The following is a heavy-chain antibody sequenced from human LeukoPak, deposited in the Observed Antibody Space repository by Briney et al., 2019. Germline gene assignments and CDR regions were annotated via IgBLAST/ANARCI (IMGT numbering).Heavy chain of an antibody. D-gene: IGHD3-22*01. CDR2: IIPILGIA. CDR1: GYTFTSYG. CDR3: ARDHLDSSGYYYVPAFDY. Sequence: SVKVSCKASGYTFTSYGISWVRQAPGQGLEWMGRIIPILGIANYAQKFQGRVTITADKSTSTAYMELSSLRSEDTAVYYCARDHLDSSGYYYVPAFDYWGQGTLVTVSS. J-gene: IGHJ4*02. V-gene: IGHV1-69*04.